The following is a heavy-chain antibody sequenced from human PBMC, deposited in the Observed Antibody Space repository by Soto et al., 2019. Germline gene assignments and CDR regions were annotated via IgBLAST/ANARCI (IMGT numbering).Heavy chain of an antibody. Sequence: SETLSLTCAVSGASVDSGGYSWSWIRQPPGKGLEWIGYIYHGVSTDYNPSLKSRVTISVDSSKNLFSLSLSSVTAADTAVYYCVRFWPPPYSDALTDYTDAFDYWGQGPLVTVSS. V-gene: IGHV4-30-2*01. D-gene: IGHD3-9*01. CDR1: GASVDSGGYS. CDR3: VRFWPPPYSDALTDYTDAFDY. J-gene: IGHJ4*02. CDR2: IYHGVST.